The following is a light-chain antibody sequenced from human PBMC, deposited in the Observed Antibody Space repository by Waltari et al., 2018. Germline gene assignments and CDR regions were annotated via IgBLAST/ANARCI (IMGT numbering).Light chain of an antibody. V-gene: IGLV2-23*02. CDR3: CSYAGSPTFVI. J-gene: IGLJ2*01. CDR2: EVN. CDR1: TSDVGSYNL. Sequence: QSALTQPASVSGSPGQSITLSCTATTSDVGSYNLVSWYQQRPGKAPRLMIYEVNKRPSGVSNRFSGSKSGNTASLTISGLQAEDEADYYCCSYAGSPTFVIFGGGSKLTVL.